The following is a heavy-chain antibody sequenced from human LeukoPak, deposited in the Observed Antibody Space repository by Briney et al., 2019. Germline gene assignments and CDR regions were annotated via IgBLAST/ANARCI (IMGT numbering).Heavy chain of an antibody. V-gene: IGHV3-21*01. D-gene: IGHD1-26*01. CDR1: GFTFNTYT. Sequence: PGGSLRLSCAASGFTFNTYTMNWVRQAPGKGLEWVSSISSGTSYIYYADSVKGRFTISRDNAKNSLHLQMNSLRAEDTAVYYCARDPTSSWETAFDIWGQGTMVTVSS. CDR3: ARDPTSSWETAFDI. J-gene: IGHJ3*02. CDR2: ISSGTSYI.